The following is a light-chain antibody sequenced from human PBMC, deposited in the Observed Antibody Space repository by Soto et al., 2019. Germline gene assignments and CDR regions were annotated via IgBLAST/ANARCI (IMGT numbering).Light chain of an antibody. V-gene: IGKV3-20*01. Sequence: EIVLTQSPGTLSLSPGERATLSCRASQSVSSNNLAWYQQRPGQAPRVVIYGASTRATGIPERFSGSGSGTDFTFNISRLEPEDFAVYYCQQYGRSPCTFVLGTKVDIK. CDR3: QQYGRSPCT. J-gene: IGKJ3*01. CDR1: QSVSSNN. CDR2: GAS.